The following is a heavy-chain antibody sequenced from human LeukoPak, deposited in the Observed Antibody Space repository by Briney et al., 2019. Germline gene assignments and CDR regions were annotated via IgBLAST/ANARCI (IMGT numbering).Heavy chain of an antibody. V-gene: IGHV4-59*08. CDR1: GGSISSYY. CDR3: ARARLGYSGYDSAYDAFDI. CDR2: IYYSGST. D-gene: IGHD5-12*01. J-gene: IGHJ3*02. Sequence: SETLSLTCTVSGGSISSYYWSWIRQPPGKGLEWIGYIYYSGSTYYNPSLKSRVTISVDTSKNQFSLKLSSVTAADTAVYYCARARLGYSGYDSAYDAFDIWGQGTMVTVSS.